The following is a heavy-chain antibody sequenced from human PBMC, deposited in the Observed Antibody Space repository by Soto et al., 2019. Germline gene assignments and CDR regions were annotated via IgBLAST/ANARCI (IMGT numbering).Heavy chain of an antibody. CDR3: GGSSGYYYWFDP. CDR2: ISYDGSNK. D-gene: IGHD3-22*01. J-gene: IGHJ5*02. Sequence: VQLVESGGGVVQPGRSLRLSCAASGFTFSSYAMHWVRQAPGKGLEWVAVISYDGSNKYYADSVKGRFTISRDNSKNPLYLQMNSLRAEDTAVYYCGGSSGYYYWFDPWGQGTLVTVSS. CDR1: GFTFSSYA. V-gene: IGHV3-30-3*01.